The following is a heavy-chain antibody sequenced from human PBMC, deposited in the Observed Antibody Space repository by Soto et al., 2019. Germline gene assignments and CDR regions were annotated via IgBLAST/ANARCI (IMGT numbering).Heavy chain of an antibody. D-gene: IGHD3-22*01. CDR3: ARGDATKIVVTTYYAMDV. V-gene: IGHV1-69*12. J-gene: IGHJ6*02. CDR2: IIPVFGTP. CDR1: GGSLSNFG. Sequence: QVQLVQSGAEVKKPGSSVKVSCTASGGSLSNFGISWVRQAPGQGLEWMGAIIPVFGTPNYAQKFQDRVTINADESTTIVYMEVTSLTSEDTAVYYCARGDATKIVVTTYYAMDVWGQGTTVTVSS.